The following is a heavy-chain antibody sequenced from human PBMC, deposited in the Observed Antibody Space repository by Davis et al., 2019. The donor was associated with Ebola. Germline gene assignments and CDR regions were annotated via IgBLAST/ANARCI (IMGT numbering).Heavy chain of an antibody. Sequence: GESLKISCAASGFTFSSYAMHWVRQAPGKGLEWVAVISYDGSNKYYADSVKGRFTISRDNSKNTLYLQMNSLRAEDTAVYYCASREAGGYGMDVWGQGTTVTVSS. CDR2: ISYDGSNK. V-gene: IGHV3-30-3*01. D-gene: IGHD3-16*01. CDR3: ASREAGGYGMDV. CDR1: GFTFSSYA. J-gene: IGHJ6*02.